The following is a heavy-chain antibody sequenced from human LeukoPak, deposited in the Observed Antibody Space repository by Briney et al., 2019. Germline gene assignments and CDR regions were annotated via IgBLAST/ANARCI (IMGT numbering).Heavy chain of an antibody. Sequence: PETLSLTCTVSGGSISSYYWSWIRQPPGKGLEWIGYIYYSGSTNYNPSLKSRVTISVDTSKNQLSLKLSSVTAADTAVYYCARYTCSGGSCYSFYFDYWGQGTLVTVSS. CDR3: ARYTCSGGSCYSFYFDY. D-gene: IGHD2-15*01. V-gene: IGHV4-59*01. J-gene: IGHJ4*02. CDR2: IYYSGST. CDR1: GGSISSYY.